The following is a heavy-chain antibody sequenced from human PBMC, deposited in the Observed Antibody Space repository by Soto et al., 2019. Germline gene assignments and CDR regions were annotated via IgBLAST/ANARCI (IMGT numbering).Heavy chain of an antibody. V-gene: IGHV3-23*01. CDR1: GFTFSSYA. CDR2: ISDSGTGP. CDR3: AKDHTVVIRDAFDI. Sequence: EVQILESGGGLVQPGGSLRLSCAASGFTFSSYAMYWVRQAPGKGLEWASGISDSGTGPYYADSVKGRFTISRDNSKNTVYLQMKSLRAEDTAVYYCAKDHTVVIRDAFDIWGQGTMVNVSS. D-gene: IGHD3-22*01. J-gene: IGHJ3*02.